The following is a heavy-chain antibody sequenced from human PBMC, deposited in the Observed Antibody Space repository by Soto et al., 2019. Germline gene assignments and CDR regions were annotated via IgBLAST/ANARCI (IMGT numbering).Heavy chain of an antibody. CDR2: RYYSGNT. V-gene: IGHV4-61*08. CDR3: AREGNSGPYYYHGMDV. D-gene: IGHD4-4*01. CDR1: GDTISTGGYT. Sequence: SETLSLTCDVSGDTISTGGYTWAWIRQPPGKGLEWIGHRYYSGNTNYNPSLKSRVTISVDTSKNQFSLKLNSVTAADTAVYYCAREGNSGPYYYHGMDVWGQGTTVTVS. J-gene: IGHJ6*02.